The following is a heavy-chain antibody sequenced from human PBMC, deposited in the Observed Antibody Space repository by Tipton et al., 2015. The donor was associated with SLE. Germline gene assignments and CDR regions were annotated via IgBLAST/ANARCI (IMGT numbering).Heavy chain of an antibody. CDR1: GGSINSYNW. V-gene: IGHV4-4*02. D-gene: IGHD4-11*01. CDR3: ARDPDYSNYYFYRMDV. CDR2: IYHSGTT. Sequence: SLRLSCAVSGGSINSYNWWTWVRQPPGKGLEWIGEIYHSGTTNYNPSPKSRITISLDKSNNHFSPRLSSLTAADTAVYYCARDPDYSNYYFYRMDVWGQGTTVTVSS. J-gene: IGHJ6*02.